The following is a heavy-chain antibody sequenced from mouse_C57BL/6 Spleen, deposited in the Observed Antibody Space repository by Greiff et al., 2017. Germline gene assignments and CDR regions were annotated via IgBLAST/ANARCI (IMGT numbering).Heavy chain of an antibody. CDR1: GYTFTDYY. CDR2: INTNNGGT. CDR3: ARDGNSDY. Sequence: EVQLQQSGPELVKPGASVKISCKASGYTFTDYYLNWVKQSHGKSLEWIGDINTNNGGTSYNQKFTGKATVTVDKSSSTAYMGLRSLTSDDSAVYYCARDGNSDYWGQGTTLTVSS. V-gene: IGHV1-26*01. J-gene: IGHJ2*01. D-gene: IGHD2-3*01.